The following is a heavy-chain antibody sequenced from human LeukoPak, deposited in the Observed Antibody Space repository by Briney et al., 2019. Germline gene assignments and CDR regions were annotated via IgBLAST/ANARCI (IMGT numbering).Heavy chain of an antibody. Sequence: GGSLRLSCAASGFTFVNYAMSWVRQAPGKGLEWVSAVVGAGTTTFYADSVKGRFTISRDNSKNTVYLQINSLRAGDTAVYYCAKARLSTGWAYNDYWGQGTLVTVSS. CDR2: VVGAGTTT. J-gene: IGHJ4*02. CDR3: AKARLSTGWAYNDY. CDR1: GFTFVNYA. V-gene: IGHV3-23*01. D-gene: IGHD6-19*01.